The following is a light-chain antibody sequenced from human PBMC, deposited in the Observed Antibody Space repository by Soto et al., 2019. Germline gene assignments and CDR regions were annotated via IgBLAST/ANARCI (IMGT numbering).Light chain of an antibody. V-gene: IGKV3-20*01. J-gene: IGKJ2*01. CDR2: GAS. CDR1: QSVSSSY. Sequence: EIVLTQSPGTLSLSPGERATLSCRASQSVSSSYLAWYQQKPGQAPRLLICGASSRATGIPDRFSGSGSGTDFTLTISRLEPEDFAVYYCQQRYTFGQGTKLEIK. CDR3: QQRYT.